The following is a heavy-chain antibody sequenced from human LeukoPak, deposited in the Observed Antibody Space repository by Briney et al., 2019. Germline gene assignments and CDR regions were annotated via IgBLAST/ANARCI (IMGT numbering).Heavy chain of an antibody. D-gene: IGHD3-22*01. V-gene: IGHV4-4*09. CDR2: IYTSGTT. CDR1: GGSISSYY. J-gene: IGHJ4*02. CDR3: DRHYYDSSGYYEAYFDY. Sequence: SETLSLTCTVSGGSISSYYWSWIRQPPGKGLEWIGYIYTSGTTNYNPSLKSRVTISVDTSKNQFSLKLSSVTAADTAVYYCDRHYYDSSGYYEAYFDYWGQGTLVTVSS.